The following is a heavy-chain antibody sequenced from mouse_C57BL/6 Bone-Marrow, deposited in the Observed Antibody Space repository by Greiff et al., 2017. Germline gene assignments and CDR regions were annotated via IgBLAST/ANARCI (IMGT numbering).Heavy chain of an antibody. Sequence: VQLQQPGAELVKPGASVKISCKASGYAFSSYWMNWVKQRPGQGLEWIGQIYPGDGDTNYNGKFKGKATLTADKSSSTAYMPLSSLTSEDSAVDFCARRGVCDGYYLFAYWGQGTLVTVSA. CDR1: GYAFSSYW. V-gene: IGHV1-80*01. CDR2: IYPGDGDT. D-gene: IGHD2-3*01. CDR3: ARRGVCDGYYLFAY. J-gene: IGHJ3*01.